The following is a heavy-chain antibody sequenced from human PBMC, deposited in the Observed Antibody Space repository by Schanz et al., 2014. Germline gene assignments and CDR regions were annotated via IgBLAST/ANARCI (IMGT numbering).Heavy chain of an antibody. D-gene: IGHD6-19*01. CDR2: IWYDGSKT. CDR3: AKDLPAVAVAPLMTGLYDS. V-gene: IGHV3-33*06. CDR1: GFRFDKYG. Sequence: QVQLVESGGGVVQPGRSLRLSCAASGFRFDKYGMHWVRQAPGNGLEWVGVIWYDGSKTYYADSVRGRFTISRENSKNTLHLQMNSLRAEDTAVYHCAKDLPAVAVAPLMTGLYDSWGQGTLVTVSS. J-gene: IGHJ4*02.